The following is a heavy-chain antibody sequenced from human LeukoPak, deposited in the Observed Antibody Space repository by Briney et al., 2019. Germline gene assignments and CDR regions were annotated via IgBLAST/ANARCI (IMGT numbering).Heavy chain of an antibody. D-gene: IGHD2-15*01. J-gene: IGHJ4*02. V-gene: IGHV1-2*02. CDR3: ARGIAPSAANLLLPSDY. CDR1: GYTFTGYY. Sequence: ASVKVSCKASGYTFTGYYIHWMRQAPGQGLEWMGWIKPNSGDTNYAQMFQGRVTMTRDTSISTAYMELSGLRSDDAAVYYCARGIAPSAANLLLPSDYWGQGTLVSVSS. CDR2: IKPNSGDT.